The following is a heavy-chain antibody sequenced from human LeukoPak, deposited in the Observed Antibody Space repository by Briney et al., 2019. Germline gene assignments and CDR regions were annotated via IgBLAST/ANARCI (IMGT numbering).Heavy chain of an antibody. J-gene: IGHJ4*02. CDR1: GFTFSSYA. V-gene: IGHV3-23*01. Sequence: GGSLRLSCAASGFTFSSYAVSWVRQAPGKGLEWVSAISGSGGSTYYADSVKGRFTISRDNSKSTLYLQMNSLRAEDTALYYCARQADTAMLIWSFTDYWGQGTLVTVSS. CDR2: ISGSGGST. CDR3: ARQADTAMLIWSFTDY. D-gene: IGHD5-18*01.